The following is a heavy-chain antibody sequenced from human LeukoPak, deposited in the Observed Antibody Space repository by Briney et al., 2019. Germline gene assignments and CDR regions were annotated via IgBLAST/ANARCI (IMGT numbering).Heavy chain of an antibody. D-gene: IGHD3-10*01. J-gene: IGHJ4*02. V-gene: IGHV3-48*02. Sequence: GGSLRLSCAASEFSFSTYNMNWVRQAPGKGLEWVSYISTSSSTIYYADSVKGRFTISRDNAKNSLYLQMNSLRDEDTAVYYCARVMVQGVTIKYYFGSWGQGTLVTVSS. CDR2: ISTSSSTI. CDR1: EFSFSTYN. CDR3: ARVMVQGVTIKYYFGS.